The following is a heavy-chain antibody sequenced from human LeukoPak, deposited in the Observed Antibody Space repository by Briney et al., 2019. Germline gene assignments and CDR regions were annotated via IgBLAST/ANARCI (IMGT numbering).Heavy chain of an antibody. V-gene: IGHV4-39*07. Sequence: SETLSLTCTVSGASFSNDYHWGWIRQSPGKGLEWIGTMGYGGRTYFSPSLKSRVSLSIDMSRTYFSLILRSVSAADTAVYYCARTKGRAVGQTAFQYWGQGTLVTVSA. CDR3: ARTKGRAVGQTAFQY. J-gene: IGHJ4*02. D-gene: IGHD1-26*01. CDR1: GASFSNDYH. CDR2: MGYGGRT.